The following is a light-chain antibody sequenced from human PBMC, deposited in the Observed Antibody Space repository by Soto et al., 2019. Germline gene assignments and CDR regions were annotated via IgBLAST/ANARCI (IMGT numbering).Light chain of an antibody. V-gene: IGLV2-8*01. Sequence: QSALTQPPSASGSPGQSVAISCTGTASDIGGYTFVSWYQQHPGKAPKLWIYDVNKRPSGVPDRFSGAKSGNTASLTVSGLQAEDAADYYCSAHGGTNPYVFGTGTKRTV. J-gene: IGLJ1*01. CDR1: ASDIGGYTF. CDR2: DVN. CDR3: SAHGGTNPYV.